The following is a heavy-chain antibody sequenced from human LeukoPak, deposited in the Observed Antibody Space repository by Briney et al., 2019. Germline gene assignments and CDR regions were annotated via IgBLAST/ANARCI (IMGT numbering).Heavy chain of an antibody. Sequence: GRSLRLSCAASGFTFDDYAMHWVRQAPGKGLEWVSGISWNSGSIGYADSVKGRFTISRDNAKNSLYLQMNSLRAEDTALYYCAKALIAAAGPGYYGMDVWGQGTTVTVSS. D-gene: IGHD6-13*01. V-gene: IGHV3-9*01. CDR1: GFTFDDYA. CDR2: ISWNSGSI. CDR3: AKALIAAAGPGYYGMDV. J-gene: IGHJ6*02.